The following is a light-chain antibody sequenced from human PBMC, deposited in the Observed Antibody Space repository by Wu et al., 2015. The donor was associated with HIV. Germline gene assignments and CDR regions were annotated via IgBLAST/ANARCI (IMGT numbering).Light chain of an antibody. CDR1: QSVRNY. CDR3: QQYNIWPXT. V-gene: IGKV3-15*01. CDR2: SAS. Sequence: EIVMTQSPATLSVSPGERATLSCRASQSVRNYLAWYQQKPGQAPRLLIYSASTRATGIPARFSGSGSGTEFTLTIGSLQSEDFALYFCQQYNIWPXTFGQGTKVEIK. J-gene: IGKJ1*01.